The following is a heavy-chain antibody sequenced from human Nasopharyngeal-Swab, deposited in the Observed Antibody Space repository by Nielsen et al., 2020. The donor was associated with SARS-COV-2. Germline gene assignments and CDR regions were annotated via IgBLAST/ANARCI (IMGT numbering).Heavy chain of an antibody. CDR3: AKDLRGPYFF. J-gene: IGHJ4*02. CDR2: IVCNGDNSGSGGST. D-gene: IGHD2/OR15-2a*01. Sequence: GESLNISCVASGYSFRTYGMSWVRHAPGKGLEWVATIVCNGDNSGSGGSTYYADSVKGRFTISRDNSKNTLSLQMNSLRAEDTAVYYCAKDLRGPYFFWGQGTLVTVSS. CDR1: GYSFRTYG. V-gene: IGHV3-23*01.